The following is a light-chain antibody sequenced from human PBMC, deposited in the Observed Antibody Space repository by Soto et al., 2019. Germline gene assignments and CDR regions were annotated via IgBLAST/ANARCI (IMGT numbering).Light chain of an antibody. V-gene: IGLV2-14*03. Sequence: QSALTQPASVSGSPGQSITISCSGTSNGIGAYNYVSWYQQHPGKAPKLLIYDVTHRPSGVSDRFSGSKSGRTASLTISGLQPEDEADYYCSSYTSIIAVVFGGGTKLTVL. CDR3: SSYTSIIAVV. CDR1: SNGIGAYNY. J-gene: IGLJ2*01. CDR2: DVT.